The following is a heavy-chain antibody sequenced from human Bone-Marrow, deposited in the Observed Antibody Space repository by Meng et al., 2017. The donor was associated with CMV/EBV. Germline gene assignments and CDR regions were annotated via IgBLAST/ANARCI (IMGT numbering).Heavy chain of an antibody. V-gene: IGHV4-39*07. CDR2: IFYRGST. D-gene: IGHD7-27*01. Sequence: SETLSLTCSVSGGSISRSTYYWGWIRQPPGKGLEWSGSIFYRGSTYYNPSLESRVTISVDTSKNQFSLHLRSVTAADTAVYYCASDMGSELGVVYWGQGTLVTVSS. J-gene: IGHJ4*02. CDR3: ASDMGSELGVVY. CDR1: GGSISRSTYY.